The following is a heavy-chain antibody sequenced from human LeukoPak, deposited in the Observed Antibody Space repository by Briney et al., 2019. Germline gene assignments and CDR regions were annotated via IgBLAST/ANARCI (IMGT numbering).Heavy chain of an antibody. CDR3: ARGFMVRGVIEYDY. J-gene: IGHJ4*02. CDR1: LGPFTTYA. CDR2: IIPIFGTA. V-gene: IGHV1-69*13. D-gene: IGHD3-10*01. Sequence: SENVSYTPSLGPFTTYAIRWVGQAPGHGREWMGGIIPIFGTANYAQKFQGRVTITADESTSTAYMELSSLRSEDTAVYYCARGFMVRGVIEYDYWGQGTLVTVSS.